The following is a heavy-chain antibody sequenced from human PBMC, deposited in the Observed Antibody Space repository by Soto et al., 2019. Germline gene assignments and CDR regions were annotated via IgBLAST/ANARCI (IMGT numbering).Heavy chain of an antibody. J-gene: IGHJ4*02. CDR1: GYTFTSYG. V-gene: IGHV1-18*01. Sequence: ASVKVSCKASGYTFTSYGISWLLQAPGQGLEWMGWISAYNGNTNYAQKLQGRVTMTTDTSTSTAYMELRSLRSDDTAVYYCARTEASIVVVVAAIDYWGQGTLVTVSS. D-gene: IGHD2-15*01. CDR2: ISAYNGNT. CDR3: ARTEASIVVVVAAIDY.